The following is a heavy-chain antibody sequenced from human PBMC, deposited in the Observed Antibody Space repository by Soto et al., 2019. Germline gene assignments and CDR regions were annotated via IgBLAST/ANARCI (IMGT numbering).Heavy chain of an antibody. Sequence: PGGSLRLSCSASGFTFISYAMHWVRQAPGKGLEYVSAISSNGGSTYYADSVKGRFTISRDNSKNTLYLQMSSLRAEDTAVYYCVRSYSGYRTPIDYWGQGTLVTVSS. V-gene: IGHV3-64D*08. CDR2: ISSNGGST. CDR3: VRSYSGYRTPIDY. CDR1: GFTFISYA. D-gene: IGHD5-12*01. J-gene: IGHJ4*02.